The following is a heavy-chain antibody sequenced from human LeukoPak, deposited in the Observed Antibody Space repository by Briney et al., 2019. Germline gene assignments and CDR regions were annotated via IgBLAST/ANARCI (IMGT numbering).Heavy chain of an antibody. J-gene: IGHJ4*02. Sequence: GGSLRLSCAASGVTFSSYEMNWGRQAPGKGLEWVSNISSSGSTKYYTDSVKGLFTISRDNAKNSLYLQMNSLRAEDTAVYYCARVFYSSGWYIFDYWGQGTLLTVSS. V-gene: IGHV3-48*03. CDR1: GVTFSSYE. D-gene: IGHD6-19*01. CDR3: ARVFYSSGWYIFDY. CDR2: ISSSGSTK.